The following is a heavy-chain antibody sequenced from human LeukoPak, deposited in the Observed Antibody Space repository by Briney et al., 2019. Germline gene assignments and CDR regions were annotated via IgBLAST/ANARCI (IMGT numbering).Heavy chain of an antibody. V-gene: IGHV4-4*09. CDR3: AREDIVVVPAANGVYNWFDP. J-gene: IGHJ5*02. CDR2: IYTSGST. D-gene: IGHD2-2*01. Sequence: SETLSLTCTVSGGSISSYYWSWIRQPPGKGLEWIGYIYTSGSTNYNPSLKSRVTISVDTSKNQFSLKLSSVTAADTAVYYCAREDIVVVPAANGVYNWFDPWGQGTLVTVSS. CDR1: GGSISSYY.